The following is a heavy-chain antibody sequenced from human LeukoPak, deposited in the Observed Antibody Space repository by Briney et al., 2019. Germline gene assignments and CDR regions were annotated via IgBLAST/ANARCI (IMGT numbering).Heavy chain of an antibody. CDR1: GYIFKSHY. J-gene: IGHJ4*02. CDR3: ARGSAAGGRHVFDD. D-gene: IGHD6-13*01. V-gene: IGHV1-46*02. Sequence: ASVKVSCKTSGYIFKSHYVHWVRQAPGQGLEWMGLINPHDGFTRYAQSFQGRLTMTRDTSTNTLYMDLGSLRSDDTATYYCARGSAAGGRHVFDDWGQGTLVSVSS. CDR2: INPHDGFT.